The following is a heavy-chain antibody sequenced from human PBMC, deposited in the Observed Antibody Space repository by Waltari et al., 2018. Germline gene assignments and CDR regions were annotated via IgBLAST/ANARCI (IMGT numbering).Heavy chain of an antibody. D-gene: IGHD6-13*01. Sequence: QVQLQESGPGLGQPSQTLSLTCPVSRVPIHMCDYYWTYVRQTPGKGLEWIGYIPYSGSTSSNSSLKSRITISIVTFRNKFSLKLSSVTAAEKALYYCGRADVGIAEAHIDYWGQGTLITVSP. CDR3: GRADVGIAEAHIDY. J-gene: IGHJ4*02. CDR2: IPYSGST. CDR1: RVPIHMCDYY. V-gene: IGHV4-30-4*08.